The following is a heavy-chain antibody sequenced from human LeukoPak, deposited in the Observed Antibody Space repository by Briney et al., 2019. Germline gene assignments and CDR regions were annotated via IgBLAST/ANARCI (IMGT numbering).Heavy chain of an antibody. Sequence: SETLSLTCTASGGSISSHYWSWIRQPAGKGLEWIGHMYISGSTDYNPSLKSRVTMSVETSKNQFSLKLSSVTAADTAVYYCARGVRTGYWPHVHYYYYMDVWGKGTTVTVSS. CDR2: MYISGST. J-gene: IGHJ6*03. CDR1: GGSISSHY. V-gene: IGHV4-4*07. D-gene: IGHD3/OR15-3a*01. CDR3: ARGVRTGYWPHVHYYYYMDV.